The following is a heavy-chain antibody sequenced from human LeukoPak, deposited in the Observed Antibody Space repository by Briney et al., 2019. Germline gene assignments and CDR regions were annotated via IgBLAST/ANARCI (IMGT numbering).Heavy chain of an antibody. CDR1: GFTLSSCE. J-gene: IGHJ4*02. D-gene: IGHD2-21*02. Sequence: GGSLRLSCAASGFTLSSCEMNWVRQAPGKGLEWVSYISSSGRTIYYAVSVKGRFHISRENAKRSLYLQMNSLRAEDTAVYYCARDLVVVTGISDYWGQGTLVTVSS. CDR3: ARDLVVVTGISDY. CDR2: ISSSGRTI. V-gene: IGHV3-48*03.